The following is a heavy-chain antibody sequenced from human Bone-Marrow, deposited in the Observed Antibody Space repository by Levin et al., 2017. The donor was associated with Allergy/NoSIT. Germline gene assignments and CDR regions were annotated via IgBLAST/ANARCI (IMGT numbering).Heavy chain of an antibody. CDR1: GFTFSSYW. V-gene: IGHV3-7*01. CDR3: ARDNSPFDSSGYYRHFDY. D-gene: IGHD3-22*01. Sequence: GGSLRLSCAASGFTFSSYWMSWVRQAPGKGLEWVANIKQDGSEKYYVDSVKGRFTISRDNAKNSLYLQMNSLRAEDTAVYYCARDNSPFDSSGYYRHFDYWGQGTLVTVSS. J-gene: IGHJ4*02. CDR2: IKQDGSEK.